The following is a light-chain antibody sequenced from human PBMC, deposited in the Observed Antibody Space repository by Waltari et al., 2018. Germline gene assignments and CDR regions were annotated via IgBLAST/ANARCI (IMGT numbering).Light chain of an antibody. CDR3: SSYAGSNNLYVV. V-gene: IGLV2-8*01. Sequence: QSALTQPPSASGSPGQSVTISCTGTSSDVGGYNYVSCYQQHPGKAPKLMIYEVSKRPSGVPDRFSGSKSGNTASLTVSGLQAEDEADYYCSSYAGSNNLYVVFGGGTKLTVL. CDR1: SSDVGGYNY. J-gene: IGLJ2*01. CDR2: EVS.